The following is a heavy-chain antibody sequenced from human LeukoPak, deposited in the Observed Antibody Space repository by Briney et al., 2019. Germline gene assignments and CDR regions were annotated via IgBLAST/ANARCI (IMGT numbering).Heavy chain of an antibody. CDR3: ASDILTGYYPNYYYYYMDV. Sequence: PGGSLRLSCAASGFTFDDYAMHWVRQAPGRGLEWVSGISWNSGSIGYADSVKGRFTISRDNSKNTLYLQMNSLRAEDTAVYYCASDILTGYYPNYYYYYMDVWGKGTTVTVSS. CDR1: GFTFDDYA. V-gene: IGHV3-9*01. J-gene: IGHJ6*03. CDR2: ISWNSGSI. D-gene: IGHD3-9*01.